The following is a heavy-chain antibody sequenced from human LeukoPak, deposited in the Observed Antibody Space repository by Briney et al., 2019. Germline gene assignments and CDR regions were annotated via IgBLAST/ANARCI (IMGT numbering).Heavy chain of an antibody. CDR2: ISYTGNT. CDR1: GGSISTSD. V-gene: IGHV4-59*01. Sequence: SETLSFTGSVSGGSISTSDWNWIRQPPGKGVEGIGYISYTGNTNYTPSLKGRFTISLDTYSSQLSLNLSSVTAADTAVYYCAREPRHCSGATCYMIRAFDIWGQGTMVTVSS. J-gene: IGHJ3*02. CDR3: AREPRHCSGATCYMIRAFDI. D-gene: IGHD2-15*01.